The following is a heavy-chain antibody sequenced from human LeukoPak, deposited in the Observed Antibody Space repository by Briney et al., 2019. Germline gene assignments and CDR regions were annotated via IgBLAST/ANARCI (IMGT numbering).Heavy chain of an antibody. D-gene: IGHD1-26*01. CDR1: GYSFSNYW. J-gene: IGHJ4*02. Sequence: GESLKISCKGSGYSFSNYWIAWGRRMPGKGLEWMGIIFPADSDTRYSPPLQGQVTISVDKSINTAYLQWSSLKASDSAMYYCARPPGVGATSFDYWGQGTLVTVSS. CDR2: IFPADSDT. V-gene: IGHV5-51*01. CDR3: ARPPGVGATSFDY.